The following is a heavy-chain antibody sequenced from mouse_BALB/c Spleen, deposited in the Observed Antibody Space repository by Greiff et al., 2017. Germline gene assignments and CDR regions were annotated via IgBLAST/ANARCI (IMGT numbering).Heavy chain of an antibody. V-gene: IGHV5-4*02. CDR2: ISDGGSYT. CDR3: ARDRAFDY. Sequence: EVQLVESGGGLVKPGGSLKLSCAAPGFTFSDYYMYWVRQTPEKRLEWVATISDGGSYTYYPDSVKGRFTISRDNAKNNLYLQMSSLKSEDTTMYYCARDRAFDYWGQGTTLTVSS. J-gene: IGHJ2*01. CDR1: GFTFSDYY.